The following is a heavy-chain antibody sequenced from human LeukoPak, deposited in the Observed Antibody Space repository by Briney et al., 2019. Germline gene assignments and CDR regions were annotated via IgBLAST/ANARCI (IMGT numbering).Heavy chain of an antibody. CDR3: AKGRYSSSWFWFDP. CDR2: IRYDGSNK. CDR1: GFTFSNYG. Sequence: TGGSLRLSCAASGFTFSNYGMHWVRQAPGKGLEWVAFIRYDGSNKYYADSVEGRFTISRDNSKNTLYLQMNSLRAEDTAVYYCAKGRYSSSWFWFDPWGQGTLVTVSS. V-gene: IGHV3-30*02. J-gene: IGHJ5*02. D-gene: IGHD6-13*01.